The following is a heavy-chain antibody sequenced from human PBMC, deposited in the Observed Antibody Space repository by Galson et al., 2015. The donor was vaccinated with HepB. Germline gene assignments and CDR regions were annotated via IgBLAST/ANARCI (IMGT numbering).Heavy chain of an antibody. J-gene: IGHJ4*02. CDR1: GFTFSDYY. V-gene: IGHV3-11*06. Sequence: SLRLSCAASGFTFSDYYMAWLRQAPGKGLEWVAYISSGSAYIDYADSVKGRFTISRDNARSSLYLQLNSLRAEDMAIYYCATASIHHFDHWGQGTLVTVSS. CDR3: ATASIHHFDH. D-gene: IGHD6-6*01. CDR2: ISSGSAYI.